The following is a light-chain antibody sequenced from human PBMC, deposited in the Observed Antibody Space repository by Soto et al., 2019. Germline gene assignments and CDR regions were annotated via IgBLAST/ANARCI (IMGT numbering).Light chain of an antibody. CDR1: NIGSKS. V-gene: IGLV3-21*02. CDR2: DDS. Sequence: SYELTQPPSVSVAPGQTARITCGGNNIGSKSVHWCQQKPGQAPVLVVYDDSDRPSGIPERFSGSNSGNTATLTISRVEAGDEADYYCQVWDSSSAVVFGGGTKLTVL. CDR3: QVWDSSSAVV. J-gene: IGLJ2*01.